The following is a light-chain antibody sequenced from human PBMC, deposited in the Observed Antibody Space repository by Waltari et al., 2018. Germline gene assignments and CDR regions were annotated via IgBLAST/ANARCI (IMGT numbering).Light chain of an antibody. CDR2: STN. V-gene: IGLV1-44*01. CDR3: ATWDDSLNGL. CDR1: SSNIGSKS. J-gene: IGLJ2*01. Sequence: QSVLTQPPSASGTPGQRVSISCSGSSSNIGSKSVNWYQQVPGTAPKLLIYSTNQRPSGVPARFSGSKSVTSASLAISGLQSEDEADYYCATWDDSLNGLFGGGTKLTVL.